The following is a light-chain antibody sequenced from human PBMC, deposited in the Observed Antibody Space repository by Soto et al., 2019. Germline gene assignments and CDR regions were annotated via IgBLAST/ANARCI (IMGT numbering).Light chain of an antibody. V-gene: IGKV1-5*03. Sequence: DTQLTQSPSTLSASIGDRVTITCRASQEIRDWLAWYQQRPGKAPKLLIYKASTLQSGVPLRFSGSGSGTEFTLTLSSLQPDDFATYYCQQRTFGQGTKVEI. J-gene: IGKJ1*01. CDR3: QQRT. CDR1: QEIRDW. CDR2: KAS.